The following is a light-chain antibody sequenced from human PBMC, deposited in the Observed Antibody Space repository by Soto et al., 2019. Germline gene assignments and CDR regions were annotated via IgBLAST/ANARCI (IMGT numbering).Light chain of an antibody. J-gene: IGKJ4*01. CDR3: LQHKSYPRT. CDR2: DAS. CDR1: QNFYRY. V-gene: IGKV3-11*01. Sequence: EIVLTQSPATLSLSPGERAALSCRASQNFYRYLAWYQQKPGQAPRLLISDASNRATGIPARFSGSGSGTDFTLTISSLEPEDLGTYYCLQHKSYPRTFGGGTKVDIK.